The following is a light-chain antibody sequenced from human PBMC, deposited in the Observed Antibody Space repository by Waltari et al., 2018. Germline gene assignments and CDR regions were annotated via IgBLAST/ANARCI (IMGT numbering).Light chain of an antibody. CDR3: ASFTSRSTRV. J-gene: IGLJ1*01. Sequence: QSALTQPATVSGSPGQSITISCTRTDNAIGYYDFVSWDHQQPGKAPNLIIFEVNDRPSGVSFRFSGSKSGNTASLTISGLQPEDEAEYYCASFTSRSTRVFGSGTQVTVL. CDR1: DNAIGYYDF. CDR2: EVN. V-gene: IGLV2-14*01.